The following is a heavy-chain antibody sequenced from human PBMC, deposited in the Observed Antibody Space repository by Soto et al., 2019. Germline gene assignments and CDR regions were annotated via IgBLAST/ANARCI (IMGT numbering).Heavy chain of an antibody. CDR1: GDSVSSNSAA. Sequence: QSQTLSLICAISGDSVSSNSAAWNWIRQSPSRGLEWLGRTYYRSKWYNDYAVSVKSRITINPDTSKNQFSLQMNSVTPEETAVYYCARLTLGLELPSLLDYWGQGPLVTVSS. J-gene: IGHJ4*02. V-gene: IGHV6-1*01. D-gene: IGHD1-7*01. CDR2: TYYRSKWYN. CDR3: ARLTLGLELPSLLDY.